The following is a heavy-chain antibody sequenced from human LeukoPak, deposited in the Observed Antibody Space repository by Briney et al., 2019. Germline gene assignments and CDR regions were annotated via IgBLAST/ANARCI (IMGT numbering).Heavy chain of an antibody. D-gene: IGHD2-15*01. Sequence: SETLSLTCSVSGGSISSYYWSWIRQPPGKGLEWIGYIYSTGSINYNPSLKSRVTISVDTSKNQFSLNLTSVTAADSAVYYCARARGRLLLIDYWGQGTLVTVSS. CDR2: IYSTGSI. CDR1: GGSISSYY. J-gene: IGHJ4*02. CDR3: ARARGRLLLIDY. V-gene: IGHV4-59*12.